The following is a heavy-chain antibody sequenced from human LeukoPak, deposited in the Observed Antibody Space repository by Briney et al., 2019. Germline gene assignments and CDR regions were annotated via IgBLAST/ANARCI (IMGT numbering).Heavy chain of an antibody. D-gene: IGHD3-10*01. CDR3: VKGRRSYYGSGSYSGYYYGMDV. CDR1: GFTFSSYA. CDR2: ISSNGGST. J-gene: IGHJ6*04. Sequence: PGGSLRLSCAASGFTFSSYAMSWVRQAPGKGLEYVSAISSNGGSTYYADSVKGRFTISRDNSKNTLYLQMSSLRAEDTAVYYCVKGRRSYYGSGSYSGYYYGMDVWGKGTTVTVSS. V-gene: IGHV3-64D*06.